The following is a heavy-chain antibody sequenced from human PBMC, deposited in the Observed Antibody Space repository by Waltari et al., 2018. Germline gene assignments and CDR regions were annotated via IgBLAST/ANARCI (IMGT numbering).Heavy chain of an antibody. Sequence: EVQLVESGGGLVKPGGSLRLSCAASGFTFSSYRMNWVRQAPGKGLEWVSSISSSSYYIYYADSLKGRFTISRDNAKKSLYLQMNSLRAEETAVYYCATDGLRSWGQGTLVTVSS. J-gene: IGHJ5*02. CDR3: ATDGLRS. D-gene: IGHD4-17*01. CDR1: GFTFSSYR. CDR2: ISSSSYYI. V-gene: IGHV3-21*01.